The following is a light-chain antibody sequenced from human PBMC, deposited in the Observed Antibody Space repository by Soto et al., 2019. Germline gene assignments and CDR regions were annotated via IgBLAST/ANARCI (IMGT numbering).Light chain of an antibody. V-gene: IGKV1-39*01. CDR2: AAS. J-gene: IGKJ2*01. Sequence: DLQMTQSPSSQSAVVGDRVTITCRASQNIGKYLNWYQQKPGKAPNLLIYAASSLQSGVPPRFSGSGSGTDFTLTISSLQPEDFATYYGEQSYATPYTFGQGTKLEIK. CDR1: QNIGKY. CDR3: EQSYATPYT.